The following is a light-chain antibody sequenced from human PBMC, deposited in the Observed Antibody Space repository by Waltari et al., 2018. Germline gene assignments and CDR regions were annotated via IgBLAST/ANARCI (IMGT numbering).Light chain of an antibody. Sequence: QSALTQPASVSGSPGQSITISCTGTSSDVGNYNLVSCYQQHPGKAPKLMIYEVSKRPSGVSNRFSGSKSGNTASLTISGLQAEDEADYYCCSYAGSHTFVVFGGGTKLTVL. CDR1: SSDVGNYNL. CDR2: EVS. J-gene: IGLJ2*01. V-gene: IGLV2-23*02. CDR3: CSYAGSHTFVV.